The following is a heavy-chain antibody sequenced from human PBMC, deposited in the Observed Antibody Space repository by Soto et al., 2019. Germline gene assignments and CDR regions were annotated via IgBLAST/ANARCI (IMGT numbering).Heavy chain of an antibody. D-gene: IGHD6-6*01. J-gene: IGHJ4*02. CDR1: GRSFSGYY. CDR3: ARGLGRQLNPH. CDR2: INHSGST. Sequence: QVQLQQWGAGLLKPSETLSLTCAVYGRSFSGYYWSWIRQPPGKGLEWIGEINHSGSTNYNPSLKSRVTISVDTSKNQFSLKLSSVTAADTAVYYCARGLGRQLNPHWGQGTLVTVSS. V-gene: IGHV4-34*01.